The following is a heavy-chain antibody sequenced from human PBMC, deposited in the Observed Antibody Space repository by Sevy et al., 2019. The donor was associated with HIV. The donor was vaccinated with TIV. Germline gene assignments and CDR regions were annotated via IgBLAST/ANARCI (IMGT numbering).Heavy chain of an antibody. V-gene: IGHV3-30-3*01. J-gene: IGHJ6*02. CDR2: ISYDGSNK. CDR1: GFTFSSYA. CDR3: ARDDEPDYYYVDMDV. Sequence: GGSLRLSCAASGFTFSSYAMHWVRQAPGKGLEWVAVISYDGSNKYYAVSVKGRFTISRDNSKSTLYLQMDGLRAEDTALYYRARDDEPDYYYVDMDVWGQGTTVTVSS.